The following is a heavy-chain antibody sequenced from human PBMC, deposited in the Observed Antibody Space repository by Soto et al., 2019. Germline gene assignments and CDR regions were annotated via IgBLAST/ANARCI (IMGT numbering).Heavy chain of an antibody. CDR3: ATSNWFDT. Sequence: QLLLQESGPGLVKPSETLSLTCTVSGGSISSRGYYWGWIRQPPGKGLEWIGTIYYSGSTYYNPSLKSRVTISVDTSKNQFSLKLSSVTAADTAVSYCATSNWFDTWGQGTLVTVSS. J-gene: IGHJ5*02. CDR1: GGSISSRGYY. CDR2: IYYSGST. V-gene: IGHV4-39*01.